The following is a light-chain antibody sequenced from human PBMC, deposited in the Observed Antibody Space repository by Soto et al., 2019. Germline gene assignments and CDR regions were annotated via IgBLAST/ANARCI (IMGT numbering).Light chain of an antibody. CDR1: QNIYSN. CDR2: RAS. CDR3: LQYHNLWA. J-gene: IGKJ1*01. Sequence: IVMTHAPSTLSVSPWERATLSFRASQNIYSNVAWYQQRPGQAPRLLIYRASTRAPGIPARFSGSGSGTEFTLTISSLQSEDFTVYSCLQYHNLWAFGQGTKVDIK. V-gene: IGKV3-15*01.